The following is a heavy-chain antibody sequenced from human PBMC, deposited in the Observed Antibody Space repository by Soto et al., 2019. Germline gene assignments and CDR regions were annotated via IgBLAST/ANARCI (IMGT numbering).Heavy chain of an antibody. CDR1: GFTFSSYA. J-gene: IGHJ4*02. Sequence: GGSLRLSCAASGFTFSSYAMSWVRQAPGKGLEWVSAISGSGGSTYYADSVKGRFTISRDNSKNTLYLQMNSLRAEDTAVYYCAKLPVWWLRGCYFDYWGQGTLVTVSS. CDR2: ISGSGGST. CDR3: AKLPVWWLRGCYFDY. D-gene: IGHD5-12*01. V-gene: IGHV3-23*01.